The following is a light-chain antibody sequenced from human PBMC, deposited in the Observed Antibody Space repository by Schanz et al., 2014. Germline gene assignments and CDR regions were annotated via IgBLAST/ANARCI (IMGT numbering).Light chain of an antibody. CDR1: SSNIGAGYD. J-gene: IGLJ3*02. Sequence: QSVLTQPPSVSGAPGQRVTISCTGSSSNIGAGYDVHWYQQLPGTAPKLLIYGDNNRPSGVPDRFSGSKSDTSASLAITGLQADDEADYYCQSYDSSLSGWVFGGGTKLTVL. CDR3: QSYDSSLSGWV. CDR2: GDN. V-gene: IGLV1-40*01.